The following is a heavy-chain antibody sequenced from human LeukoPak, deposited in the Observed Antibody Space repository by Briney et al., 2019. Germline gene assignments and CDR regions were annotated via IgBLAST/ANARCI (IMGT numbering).Heavy chain of an antibody. Sequence: SVKVSCKASGGTFSSYAISWVRQAPGQGLEWMGGIIPIFGIANYAQKFQGRVTITADKSTSTAYMELSSLRSEDTAVYYCARWGGIAAADYFDYWGQGTLVTVSS. CDR2: IIPIFGIA. D-gene: IGHD6-13*01. CDR3: ARWGGIAAADYFDY. J-gene: IGHJ4*02. CDR1: GGTFSSYA. V-gene: IGHV1-69*10.